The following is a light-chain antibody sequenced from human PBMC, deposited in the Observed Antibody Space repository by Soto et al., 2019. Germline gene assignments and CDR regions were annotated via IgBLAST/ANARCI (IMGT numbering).Light chain of an antibody. CDR3: SSYAGSNNLGV. J-gene: IGLJ1*01. CDR2: EVN. Sequence: QSALTQPPSASGSPGQSVTISCTGTSSDVGGYKYVSWYQQHPGKAPKLMIFEVNKRPSGVPDRSSGSKSGNTASLTVSGLQAEDEADYYCSSYAGSNNLGVFGTGTELTVL. CDR1: SSDVGGYKY. V-gene: IGLV2-8*01.